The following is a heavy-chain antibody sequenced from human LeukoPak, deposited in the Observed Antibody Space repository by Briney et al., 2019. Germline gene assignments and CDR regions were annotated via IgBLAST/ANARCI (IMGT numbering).Heavy chain of an antibody. V-gene: IGHV1-46*01. CDR2: INPSGGST. Sequence: GASVKVSCKASGYTFTSYYMHWVRQAPGQGLEWMGIINPSGGSTSYAQKFQGRVTMTEDTSTDTAYMELSSLRSEDTAVYYCATLIGDYPHYFDYWGQGTLVTVSS. CDR1: GYTFTSYY. J-gene: IGHJ4*02. D-gene: IGHD4-17*01. CDR3: ATLIGDYPHYFDY.